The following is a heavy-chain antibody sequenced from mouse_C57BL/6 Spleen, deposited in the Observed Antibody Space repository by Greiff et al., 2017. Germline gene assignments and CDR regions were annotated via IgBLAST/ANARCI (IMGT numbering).Heavy chain of an antibody. CDR2: INPNNGGT. V-gene: IGHV1-22*01. CDR1: GYTFTDYN. Sequence: EVQLQESGPELVKPGASVKMSCKASGYTFTDYNMHWVKQSHGKSLEWIGYINPNNGGTSYNQKFKGKATLTVNKSSSTAYMELRSLTSEDSAVYYCARDYDYDGAMDYWGQGTSVTVSS. CDR3: ARDYDYDGAMDY. D-gene: IGHD2-4*01. J-gene: IGHJ4*01.